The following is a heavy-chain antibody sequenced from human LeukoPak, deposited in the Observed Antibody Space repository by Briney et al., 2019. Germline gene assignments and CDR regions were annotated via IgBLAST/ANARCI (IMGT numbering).Heavy chain of an antibody. V-gene: IGHV3-23*01. J-gene: IGHJ4*02. CDR3: AIPSSGWFRGYFVY. CDR2: ISGSGGST. CDR1: GFTFSSYA. D-gene: IGHD6-19*01. Sequence: GGSLRLSCAASGFTFSSYAMSWVRQAPGKGLEWVSAISGSGGSTYYADSVKDRFTISRDNSKNTLYVRMNSLRAEDSRVYYCAIPSSGWFRGYFVYGGQGNLVIVSS.